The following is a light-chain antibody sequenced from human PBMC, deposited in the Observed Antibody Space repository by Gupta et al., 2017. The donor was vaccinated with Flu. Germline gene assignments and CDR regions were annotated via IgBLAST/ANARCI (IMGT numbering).Light chain of an antibody. Sequence: SSELTQDTVVFAALGQTVRTPCQGDSLRNSYESWYQQEPGQAPVLVIYAKNIRPSGIPDRVSGSSSGNTASLTITGAQAEDEANYYCNSRDSTDNHQAVFGGGTKLTVL. CDR1: SLRNSY. CDR3: NSRDSTDNHQAV. CDR2: AKN. V-gene: IGLV3-19*01. J-gene: IGLJ2*01.